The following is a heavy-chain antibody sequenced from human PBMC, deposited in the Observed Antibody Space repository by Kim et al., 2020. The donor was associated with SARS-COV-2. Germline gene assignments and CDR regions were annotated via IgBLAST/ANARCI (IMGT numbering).Heavy chain of an antibody. V-gene: IGHV4-34*01. CDR3: ARDLAYSFRLYGMDV. Sequence: SETLSLTCAVYGGSFSGYYWSWIRQPPGKGLEWIGEINHSGSTNYNPSLKSRVTISVDTSKNQFSLKLSSVTAADTAVYYCARDLAYSFRLYGMDVWGQG. J-gene: IGHJ6*02. D-gene: IGHD2-21*01. CDR1: GGSFSGYY. CDR2: INHSGST.